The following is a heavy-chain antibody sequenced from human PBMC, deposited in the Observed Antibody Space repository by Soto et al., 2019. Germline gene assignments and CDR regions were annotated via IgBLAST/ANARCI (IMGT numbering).Heavy chain of an antibody. V-gene: IGHV4-59*08. J-gene: IGHJ6*03. Sequence: PSETLSLTCAVYGGSFSGYYWSWIRQPPGKGLEWIGYIYYSGSTNCNPSLKSRVTISVDTSKNQFSLKLSSVTAADTAVYYCARHHYDFWSDYPYYYYYYMDVWSKGTTVTVSS. D-gene: IGHD3-3*01. CDR2: IYYSGST. CDR1: GGSFSGYY. CDR3: ARHHYDFWSDYPYYYYYYMDV.